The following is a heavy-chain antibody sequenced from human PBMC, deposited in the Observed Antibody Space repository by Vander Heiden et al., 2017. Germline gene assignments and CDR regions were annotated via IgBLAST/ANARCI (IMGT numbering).Heavy chain of an antibody. D-gene: IGHD4-17*01. V-gene: IGHV4-34*01. CDR3: AISAPFGDYPFDY. CDR1: GGSFSGDY. CDR2: IHHSGST. Sequence: QVQLQQWGAGLLKPSETLSPTCAVYGGSFSGDYWSGSRQPPGKGLEWIGEIHHSGSTNYNPSLKRRVSISGDPSKNQLSLEVSTVTAADSAVYYCAISAPFGDYPFDYWGQGTLVTVAS. J-gene: IGHJ4*02.